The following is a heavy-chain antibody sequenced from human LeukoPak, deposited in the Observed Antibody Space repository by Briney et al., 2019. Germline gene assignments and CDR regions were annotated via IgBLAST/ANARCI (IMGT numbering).Heavy chain of an antibody. Sequence: RTSETLSLTCTVSGGSISSSYWSWIRQPPGKGLEWIGYIYYSGSTYYNPSLKSRVTISVDTSKNQFSLKLSSVTAADTAVYYCARANLEWSYYFDYWGQGTLVTVSS. CDR3: ARANLEWSYYFDY. CDR2: IYYSGST. V-gene: IGHV4-59*08. J-gene: IGHJ4*02. D-gene: IGHD3-3*01. CDR1: GGSISSSY.